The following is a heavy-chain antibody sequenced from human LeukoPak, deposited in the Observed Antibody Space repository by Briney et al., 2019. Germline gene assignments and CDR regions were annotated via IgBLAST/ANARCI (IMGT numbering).Heavy chain of an antibody. CDR2: IRYDGSNK. Sequence: PGGSLRLSCAASGFTFSSYGMHWVRQAPDKGLEWVAFIRYDGSNKYYADSVKGRFTISRDNSKNTLYLQMNSLRAEDTAVYYCARDPYSSSWYDVDYWGQGTLVTVSS. D-gene: IGHD6-13*01. J-gene: IGHJ4*02. V-gene: IGHV3-30*02. CDR1: GFTFSSYG. CDR3: ARDPYSSSWYDVDY.